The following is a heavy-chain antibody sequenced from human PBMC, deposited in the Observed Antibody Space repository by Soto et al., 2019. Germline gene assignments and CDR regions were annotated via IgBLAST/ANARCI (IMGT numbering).Heavy chain of an antibody. CDR2: MNPNSGNT. D-gene: IGHD1-26*01. V-gene: IGHV1-8*01. CDR3: AREKGGGSYLDY. J-gene: IGHJ4*02. Sequence: QVQLVQSGAEVKKPGASVKVSCKASGYTFTSYDINWVRQATGQGLEWMGWMNPNSGNTGYAQKFQGRVTMTRNTXXXXXXXXXXXXXSEDTAVYYCAREKGGGSYLDYWGQGTLVTVSS. CDR1: GYTFTSYD.